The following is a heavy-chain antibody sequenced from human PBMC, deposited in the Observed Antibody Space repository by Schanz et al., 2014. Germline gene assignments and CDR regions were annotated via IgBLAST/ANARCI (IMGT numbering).Heavy chain of an antibody. V-gene: IGHV1-46*01. Sequence: QVQLVQSGAEVEKPGASVTVSCKASGYMYTSHFLHWVRQAPGQGFEWIGLINPIDGSTTYPLRFHGRITMTRDTSTTTFYMDLSSLGSEDTAVYYCARVPQYRLVKGGFDIWGQGTMVTVSS. CDR1: GYMYTSHF. D-gene: IGHD2-15*01. J-gene: IGHJ3*02. CDR3: ARVPQYRLVKGGFDI. CDR2: INPIDGST.